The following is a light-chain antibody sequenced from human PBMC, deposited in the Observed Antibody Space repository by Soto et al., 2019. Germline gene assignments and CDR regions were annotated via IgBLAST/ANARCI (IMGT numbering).Light chain of an antibody. J-gene: IGLJ3*02. Sequence: QTVVTQEPSLTVSPGRTGTLTCASSTGAVTSFYYPNWFQQKAGQAPRVLIYSTSNKHSWTPARFSGSLLGDKAALTLSGVQPEDEAEYYCLLYYGGAWVFGGGTKLTVL. V-gene: IGLV7-43*01. CDR1: TGAVTSFYY. CDR2: STS. CDR3: LLYYGGAWV.